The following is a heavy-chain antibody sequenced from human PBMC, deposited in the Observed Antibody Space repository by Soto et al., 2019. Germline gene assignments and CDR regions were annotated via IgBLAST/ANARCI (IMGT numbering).Heavy chain of an antibody. CDR3: ARRRYCGYDCYHKHYYGMDV. Sequence: QVQLVQSGAEVKKPGSSVRVSCRSSGDTFSSYIVNWLRLAPGRGLEWMGRVIPVLTITDYAQNFRGRVTISADRSTNTVYLDLSSLRSDDTAVYYCARRRYCGYDCYHKHYYGMDVWGQGSLVTVAS. CDR2: VIPVLTIT. CDR1: GDTFSSYI. J-gene: IGHJ6*02. V-gene: IGHV1-69*02. D-gene: IGHD2-21*02.